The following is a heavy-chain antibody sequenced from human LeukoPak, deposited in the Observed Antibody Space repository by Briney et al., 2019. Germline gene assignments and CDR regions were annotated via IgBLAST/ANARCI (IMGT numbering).Heavy chain of an antibody. V-gene: IGHV5-51*01. CDR2: IWPDDSDT. CDR3: VTHTTHSVG. J-gene: IGHJ4*02. D-gene: IGHD1-14*01. CDR1: RSRLATKP. Sequence: GESLKISCQRARSRLATKPCAGAGQMPGKGLEWMGLIWPDDSDTRYSPSFQGQVTNSADKSSSSAYLQWSSLKASATAIFCCVTHTTHSVGWGQGTLVTVSS.